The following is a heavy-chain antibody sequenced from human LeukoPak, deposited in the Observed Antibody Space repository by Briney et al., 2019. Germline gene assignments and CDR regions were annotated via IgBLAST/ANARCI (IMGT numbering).Heavy chain of an antibody. D-gene: IGHD3-22*01. CDR1: GFKFRDYY. Sequence: PGGSLRLSCAASGFKFRDYYMSWIRQAPGKGLEWISYISMSRSVIQYSDSVKGRFTTSRDNVKNSLHLQMDSLRVDDTAVYYCARGGWSRGWFDPWGQGTLVSVSS. V-gene: IGHV3-11*01. CDR3: ARGGWSRGWFDP. CDR2: ISMSRSVI. J-gene: IGHJ5*02.